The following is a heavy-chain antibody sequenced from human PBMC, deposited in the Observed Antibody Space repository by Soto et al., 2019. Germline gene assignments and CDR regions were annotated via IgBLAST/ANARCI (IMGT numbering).Heavy chain of an antibody. J-gene: IGHJ5*02. V-gene: IGHV1-2*04. D-gene: IGHD6-13*01. CDR3: ARGDSIAADGNWFDP. CDR1: GHTFTGYY. CDR2: INPNSGGT. Sequence: ASVKVSCKASGHTFTGYYMHWVRQAPGQGLEWMGWINPNSGGTNYAQKFQGWVTMTRDTSISTAYMELSRLRSDDTAVYYRARGDSIAADGNWFDPWGQGTQVTVSS.